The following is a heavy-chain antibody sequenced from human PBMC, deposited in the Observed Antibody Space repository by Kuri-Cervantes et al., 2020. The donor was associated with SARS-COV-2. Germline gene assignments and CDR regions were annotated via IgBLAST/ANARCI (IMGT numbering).Heavy chain of an antibody. CDR1: RFSFSSYA. J-gene: IGHJ4*02. CDR3: ATAVREPFGGY. V-gene: IGHV3-23*01. D-gene: IGHD3-16*01. Sequence: GGSLRLSCAASRFSFSSYAMSWVRQAPGKGLEWVSGISGSGDNTYYADSVKGRFTISRDNSKKTLYLQMNSLRVEDTALYYCATAVREPFGGYWGQGTLVTVSS. CDR2: ISGSGDNT.